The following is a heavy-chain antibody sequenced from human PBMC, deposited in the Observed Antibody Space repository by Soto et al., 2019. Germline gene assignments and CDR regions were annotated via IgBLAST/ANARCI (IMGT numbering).Heavy chain of an antibody. J-gene: IGHJ4*02. Sequence: QVQLVQSGAEVKKPGCSVKVSCKASGGTFSTYAISWVRQAPGQGLEWMGGIIPIFGTANYAQKFQGRVTITAGESTSTAYMELSSLRSEATAVYYCVRGYSSCWYGPPNYWGQGTLITVSS. CDR1: GGTFSTYA. CDR3: VRGYSSCWYGPPNY. V-gene: IGHV1-69*12. CDR2: IIPIFGTA. D-gene: IGHD6-19*01.